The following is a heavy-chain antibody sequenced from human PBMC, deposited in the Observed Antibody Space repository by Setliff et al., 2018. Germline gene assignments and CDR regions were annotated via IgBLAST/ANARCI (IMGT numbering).Heavy chain of an antibody. CDR2: IYTSGST. CDR3: ARHWRDSSGNYFVGLYYFDY. J-gene: IGHJ4*02. CDR1: GGSINNGSYY. Sequence: SETLSLTCTVSGGSINNGSYYWSWIRQPAGKGLEWIGHIYTSGSTNYNPSLKSRVTISVDTSKNQFSLRLSSLTAADPAVYYCARHWRDSSGNYFVGLYYFDYWGQGTPVTVSS. D-gene: IGHD3-22*01. V-gene: IGHV4-61*09.